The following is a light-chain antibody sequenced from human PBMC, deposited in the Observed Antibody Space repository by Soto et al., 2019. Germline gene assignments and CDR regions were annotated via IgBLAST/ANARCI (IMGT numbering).Light chain of an antibody. CDR3: CSYTSTSAVV. J-gene: IGLJ2*01. CDR1: SSDIGVYDF. CDR2: EVT. V-gene: IGLV2-14*01. Sequence: QSALTQPAYVSGSPGQSITISCTGTSSDIGVYDFVSWYQQHPGKAPKLIIYEVTNRPSGVSDRFSGSKSGNTASLTISGLQAEDEADYYCCSYTSTSAVVFGGGTKLTVL.